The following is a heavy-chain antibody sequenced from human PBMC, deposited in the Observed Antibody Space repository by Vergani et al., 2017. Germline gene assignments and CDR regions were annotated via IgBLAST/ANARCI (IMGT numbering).Heavy chain of an antibody. V-gene: IGHV3-30-3*01. Sequence: QVQLVESGGGVVQPGRSLRLSCAASGFTFSSYGMHWVRQAPGKGLEWVAVISYDGSNKYYADSVKGRFTISRDNSKNTLYLQMNSLRPEDTAVFYCARATTSYYYDAGDYWGQGTLVTVSS. D-gene: IGHD3-22*01. CDR1: GFTFSSYG. CDR3: ARATTSYYYDAGDY. J-gene: IGHJ4*02. CDR2: ISYDGSNK.